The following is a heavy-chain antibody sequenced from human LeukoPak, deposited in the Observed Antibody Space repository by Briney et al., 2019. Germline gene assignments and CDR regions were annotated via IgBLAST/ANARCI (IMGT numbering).Heavy chain of an antibody. CDR2: IYYSGST. V-gene: IGHV4-59*01. Sequence: SETLSLTCTVSGGSISCYYWSWIRQPPGKGLGWIGYIYYSGSTNYNPSLKSRVTISVDTSKNQFSLKLSSVTAADTAVYYCARDPGRFTEFDYWGQGTLVTVSS. D-gene: IGHD3-3*01. J-gene: IGHJ4*02. CDR3: ARDPGRFTEFDY. CDR1: GGSISCYY.